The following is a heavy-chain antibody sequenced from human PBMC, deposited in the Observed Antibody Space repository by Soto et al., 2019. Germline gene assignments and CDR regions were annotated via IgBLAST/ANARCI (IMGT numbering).Heavy chain of an antibody. CDR2: IYYSGST. D-gene: IGHD6-19*01. CDR1: GGSISSISYY. J-gene: IGHJ6*02. CDR3: ARKSSGWFLGMDV. V-gene: IGHV4-39*01. Sequence: PSETLSLTCTVSGGSISSISYYWGWIRQPPGKGLEWIGSIYYSGSTYYNPSLKSRVTISVDTSKNQFSLKLSSVTAADTAVYYCARKSSGWFLGMDVWGQGTTVTVSS.